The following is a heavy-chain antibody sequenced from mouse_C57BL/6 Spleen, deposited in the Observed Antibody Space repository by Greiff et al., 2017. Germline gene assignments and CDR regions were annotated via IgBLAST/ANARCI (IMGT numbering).Heavy chain of an antibody. V-gene: IGHV1-26*01. CDR2: INPNNGGT. CDR1: GYTFTDYY. J-gene: IGHJ2*01. D-gene: IGHD2-5*01. Sequence: EVQLQQSGPELVKPGASVKISCKASGYTFTDYYMNWVKQSHGKSLEWIGDINPNNGGTSYNQKFKGKATLTVDKSSSTAYMELRSLTSEDSAVYYCARSNYSNPYFDYWGQGTTLTVSS. CDR3: ARSNYSNPYFDY.